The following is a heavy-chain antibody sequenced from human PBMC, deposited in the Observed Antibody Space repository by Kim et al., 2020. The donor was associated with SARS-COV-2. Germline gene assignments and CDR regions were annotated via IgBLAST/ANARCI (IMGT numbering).Heavy chain of an antibody. D-gene: IGHD3-16*01. J-gene: IGHJ4*02. CDR2: IKSKTDGGTT. Sequence: GGSLRLSCAASGFTFSNAWMSWVRQAPGKGLEWVGRIKSKTDGGTTDYAAPVKGRFTISRDDSKNTLYLQMNSLKTEDTAVYYCTTDPGGVTARHFDYWGQGTLVTVSS. CDR1: GFTFSNAW. V-gene: IGHV3-15*01. CDR3: TTDPGGVTARHFDY.